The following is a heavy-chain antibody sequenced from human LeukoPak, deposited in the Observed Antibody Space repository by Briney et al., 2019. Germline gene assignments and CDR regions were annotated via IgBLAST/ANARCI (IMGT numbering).Heavy chain of an antibody. Sequence: GESLRLSCAASGFTFSTYPMSWVRQVPGKGLEWVSAIGAGGTTYYADSVKGRFTISRDNSKNTLYMQMTSLRAEDTAVYYCAKRGSKSGSLQGGFDYWGQGTLVTVSS. CDR1: GFTFSTYP. J-gene: IGHJ4*02. V-gene: IGHV3-23*01. D-gene: IGHD3-3*01. CDR3: AKRGSKSGSLQGGFDY. CDR2: IGAGGTT.